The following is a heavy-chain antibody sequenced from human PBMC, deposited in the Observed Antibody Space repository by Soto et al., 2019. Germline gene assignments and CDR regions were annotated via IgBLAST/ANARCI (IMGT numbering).Heavy chain of an antibody. J-gene: IGHJ6*02. D-gene: IGHD2-21*01. Sequence: QVQLVESGGGVVQPGRSLRLSCAASGFTFSSYGMHWVRQAPGKGLEWVAVIWYDGSNKYYADSVKGRFTISRDNSKNTLYLQMNSLRAEDTAVYYCARVRVISVAGPDYYGMDVWGQGTTVTVSS. CDR2: IWYDGSNK. CDR1: GFTFSSYG. CDR3: ARVRVISVAGPDYYGMDV. V-gene: IGHV3-33*01.